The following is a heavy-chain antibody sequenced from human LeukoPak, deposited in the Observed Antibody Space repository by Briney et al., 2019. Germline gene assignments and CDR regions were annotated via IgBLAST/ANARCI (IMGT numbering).Heavy chain of an antibody. CDR3: AKEVEINYYDSSGYCAPDY. J-gene: IGHJ4*02. V-gene: IGHV3-66*01. CDR2: IDSGGST. CDR1: GFTVSSNY. Sequence: GGSLRLSCAASGFTVSSNYMSWVRQAPGMGLEWVSVIDSGGSTYYADSVKGRFTISRDNSKNTLYLQMNSLRAEDTAVYYCAKEVEINYYDSSGYCAPDYWGQGTLVTVSS. D-gene: IGHD3-22*01.